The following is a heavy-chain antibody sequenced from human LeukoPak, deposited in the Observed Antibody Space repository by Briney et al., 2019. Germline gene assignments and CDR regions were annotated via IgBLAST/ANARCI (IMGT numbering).Heavy chain of an antibody. CDR3: ARAVATAVTVLDY. V-gene: IGHV4-61*08. J-gene: IGHJ4*02. CDR1: GGSISSGDYY. D-gene: IGHD2-21*02. Sequence: NSSETLSLTCTVSGGSISSGDYYWSWIRQPLGKGLEWIGYIYYSGSTNYNPSLKSRVTISVDTSKNQFSLKLSSVTAADTAVYYCARAVATAVTVLDYWGQGTLVTVSS. CDR2: IYYSGST.